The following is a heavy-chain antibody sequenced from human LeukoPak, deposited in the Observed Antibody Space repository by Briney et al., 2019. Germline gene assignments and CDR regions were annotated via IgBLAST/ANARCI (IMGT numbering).Heavy chain of an antibody. CDR1: GFTFSSYA. D-gene: IGHD5-18*01. V-gene: IGHV3-23*01. J-gene: IGHJ4*02. CDR3: AKAYTTLVTGGFDY. CDR2: MSGVGGST. Sequence: GGSLRLSCAASGFTFSSYAMSWVRQAPGKGLEWVSAMSGVGGSTYYADSVKGRFTISRDNSKNTLYLQMNSLRAEDTAVYYCAKAYTTLVTGGFDYWGQGTLVTVSS.